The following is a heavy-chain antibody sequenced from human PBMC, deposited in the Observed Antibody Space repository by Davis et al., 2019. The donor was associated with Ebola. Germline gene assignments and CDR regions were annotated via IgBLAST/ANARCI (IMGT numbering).Heavy chain of an antibody. J-gene: IGHJ6*02. CDR1: GFTVSSNY. Sequence: PGGSLRLSCAASGFTVSSNYMSWVRQAPGKGLEWVSVIYSGGSTYYADSVKGRFTISRDNSKNTLYLQMNSLRAEDTAVYYCAREAYDSSGYTNYWGQGTTVTVSS. CDR3: AREAYDSSGYTNY. V-gene: IGHV3-53*01. D-gene: IGHD3-22*01. CDR2: IYSGGST.